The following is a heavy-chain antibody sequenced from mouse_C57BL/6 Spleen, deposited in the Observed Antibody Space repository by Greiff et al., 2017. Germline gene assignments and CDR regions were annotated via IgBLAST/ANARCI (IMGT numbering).Heavy chain of an antibody. CDR2: IYPGDGDT. Sequence: QVQLQQSGAELVKPGASVKISCKASGYVFSSYWMNWVKQRPGKGLEWIGRIYPGDGDTNYNGKFKGKATLTADKSSSTAYMQLSSLTSEDSAVYFCARSYSNYWYFDVWGTGTTVTVSS. CDR3: ARSYSNYWYFDV. CDR1: GYVFSSYW. D-gene: IGHD2-5*01. J-gene: IGHJ1*03. V-gene: IGHV1-80*01.